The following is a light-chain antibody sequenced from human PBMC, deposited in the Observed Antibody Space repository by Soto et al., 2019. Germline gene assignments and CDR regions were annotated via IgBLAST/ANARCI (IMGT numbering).Light chain of an antibody. CDR1: QTISSW. CDR2: KAS. V-gene: IGKV1-5*03. Sequence: DIEMTQSPSTLSGSVGDRVTITCRASQTISSWLAWYQQKPGKDPKLLIYKASTLKSGVPSRFSGSGSGTAFTLTISSLQPDDFATYYCQHYNSYSEAFGQGTKVDI. CDR3: QHYNSYSEA. J-gene: IGKJ1*01.